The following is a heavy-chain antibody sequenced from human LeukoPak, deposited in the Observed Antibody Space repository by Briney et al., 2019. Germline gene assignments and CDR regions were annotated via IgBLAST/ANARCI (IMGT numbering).Heavy chain of an antibody. V-gene: IGHV3-20*04. D-gene: IGHD4-11*01. J-gene: IGHJ6*03. Sequence: PGGSLRLSCAASGFSFDDYGMSWVRQTPGKGLEWVSGIRWSGGSTGYADSVKGRFIISRDNAKNSLYLQMNSLRAEDSALYYCARGVYSNYPNYYYMDVWGKGTTVTVSS. CDR2: IRWSGGST. CDR3: ARGVYSNYPNYYYMDV. CDR1: GFSFDDYG.